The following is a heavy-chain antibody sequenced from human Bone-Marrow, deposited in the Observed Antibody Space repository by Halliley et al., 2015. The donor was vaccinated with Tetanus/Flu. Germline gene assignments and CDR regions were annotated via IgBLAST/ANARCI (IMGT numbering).Heavy chain of an antibody. V-gene: IGHV3-53*01. J-gene: IGHJ4*02. CDR2: IYGGGST. D-gene: IGHD1-26*01. CDR3: ARDLPRPSGSYVY. Sequence: SLRLSCAASGFTSSNYMTWVRQAPGKGLEWVSIIYGGGSTYYADSVKGRFTISRDNSKNTLYLQMNSPRTEDTAVYYCARDLPRPSGSYVYWGQGTLVAVSS. CDR1: GFTSSNY.